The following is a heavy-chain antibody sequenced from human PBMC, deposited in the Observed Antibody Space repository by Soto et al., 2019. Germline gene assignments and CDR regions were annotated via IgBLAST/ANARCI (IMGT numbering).Heavy chain of an antibody. V-gene: IGHV5-10-1*01. Sequence: GESLKISCKGSGYSFAGYWITWVRQKPGKGLEWMGRIDPSDSQTYYSPSFRGHVTISVTKSITTVFLQWSSLRASDTAMYYCARQGYSSGWYPTGYYYYGMDVWGQGTTVTVSS. J-gene: IGHJ6*02. CDR3: ARQGYSSGWYPTGYYYYGMDV. CDR2: IDPSDSQT. D-gene: IGHD6-19*01. CDR1: GYSFAGYW.